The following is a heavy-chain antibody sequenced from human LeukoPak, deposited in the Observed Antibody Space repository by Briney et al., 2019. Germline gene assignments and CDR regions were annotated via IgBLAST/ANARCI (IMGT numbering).Heavy chain of an antibody. J-gene: IGHJ6*03. CDR2: IYSSGST. D-gene: IGHD3-10*01. CDR1: GGSISSYY. CDR3: ARVFDSGSQAYFYYMDV. Sequence: SETLSLTCSVSGGSISSYYWSWIRQPPGKGLEWIGYIYSSGSTNYNPSLKSRVTMSVDTSKNQFSLKVSSVTAADTAVYYCARVFDSGSQAYFYYMDVWGKGATVTISS. V-gene: IGHV4-59*01.